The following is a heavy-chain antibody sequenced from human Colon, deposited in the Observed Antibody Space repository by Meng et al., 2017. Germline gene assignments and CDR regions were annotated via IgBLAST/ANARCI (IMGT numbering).Heavy chain of an antibody. CDR1: GFTFSSYW. D-gene: IGHD2-15*01. CDR2: IKQDGREK. Sequence: GESLTISCAASGFTFSSYWMTWFRQAPGKWLEWVANIKQDGREKTYVDSVKGRFTISRDNAKTSLYLQMNTLRVEDTAVYYCAKIYSGYCSGVTCYPPKVSDSWGQGTLVTVSS. CDR3: AKIYSGYCSGVTCYPPKVSDS. J-gene: IGHJ5*01. V-gene: IGHV3-7*01.